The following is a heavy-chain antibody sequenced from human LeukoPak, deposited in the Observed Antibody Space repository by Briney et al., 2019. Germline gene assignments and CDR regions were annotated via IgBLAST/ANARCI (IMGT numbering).Heavy chain of an antibody. D-gene: IGHD5-12*01. CDR2: ITSDGRTT. Sequence: GGSLRLFCAASGFTFSSTWMHWFRHGAGKGLVWVSRITSDGRTTIYADSVKGRFTISRDNPKNTLYLQMNSLRAEDTAVYYCTVATTFDYWGQGTLVTVSS. V-gene: IGHV3-74*01. CDR3: TVATTFDY. J-gene: IGHJ4*02. CDR1: GFTFSSTW.